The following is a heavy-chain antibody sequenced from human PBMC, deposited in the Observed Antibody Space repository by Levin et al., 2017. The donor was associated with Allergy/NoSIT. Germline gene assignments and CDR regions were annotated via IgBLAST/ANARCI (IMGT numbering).Heavy chain of an antibody. D-gene: IGHD2-2*01. J-gene: IGHJ4*02. CDR3: ARVSSTGGGSNTRRLNFDS. CDR1: GVSINNGNYY. V-gene: IGHV4-31*03. Sequence: SETLSLTCIVSGVSINNGNYYWNWIRQHPAKGLEWIGNIYYSGTTPYNPSLKSRATISVDTSTNQFSLKVISVTDADTAVYYCARVSSTGGGSNTRRLNFDSWGRGYLVTVSS. CDR2: IYYSGTT.